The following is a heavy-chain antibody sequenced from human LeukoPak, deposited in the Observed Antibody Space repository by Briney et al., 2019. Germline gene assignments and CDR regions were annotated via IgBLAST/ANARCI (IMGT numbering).Heavy chain of an antibody. CDR2: INPSDDST. V-gene: IGHV1-46*01. D-gene: IGHD3-3*01. CDR1: GYTFTSYY. Sequence: ASVKVSCKASGYTFTSYYMHWVRQAPGQGLEWMGIINPSDDSTNYAQKFQGRVTMTRDTSTSTVYMKLSSLRSEDTAVYYCARSWEPELRFLEWLSLDYWGQGTLVTVSS. J-gene: IGHJ4*02. CDR3: ARSWEPELRFLEWLSLDY.